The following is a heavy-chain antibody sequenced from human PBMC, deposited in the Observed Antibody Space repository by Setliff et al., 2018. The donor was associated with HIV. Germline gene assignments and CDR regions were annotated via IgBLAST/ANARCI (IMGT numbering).Heavy chain of an antibody. J-gene: IGHJ5*02. CDR1: GDPIFIGGYY. Sequence: SETLSLTCTVSGDPIFIGGYYWSWIRQHTGGGLEWMGYTYHTGKTYYNPSLQSRIIMSLDMSHNQFSLKLSSVTAADTAVYYCAKEGNSVYNWLDPWGPGTLVTVSS. D-gene: IGHD1-26*01. CDR2: TYHTGKT. CDR3: AKEGNSVYNWLDP. V-gene: IGHV4-31*03.